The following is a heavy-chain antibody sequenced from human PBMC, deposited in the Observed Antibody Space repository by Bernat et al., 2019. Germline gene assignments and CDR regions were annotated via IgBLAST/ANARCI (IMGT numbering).Heavy chain of an antibody. CDR2: ISYDGSNK. Sequence: LVESGGGVVQPGRSLRLSCAASGFTFSSYAMHWVRQAPGKGLEWVAVISYDGSNKYYADSVKGRFTISRDNSKNTLYLQMNSLRAEDTAVYYCARDLASYYDSSGYVMDVWGQGTTVTVSS. CDR1: GFTFSSYA. D-gene: IGHD3-22*01. V-gene: IGHV3-30-3*01. J-gene: IGHJ6*02. CDR3: ARDLASYYDSSGYVMDV.